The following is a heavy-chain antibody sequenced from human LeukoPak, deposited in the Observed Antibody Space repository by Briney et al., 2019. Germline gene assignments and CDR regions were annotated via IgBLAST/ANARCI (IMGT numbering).Heavy chain of an antibody. CDR3: ASRAAYDILTRKRQVGGKSFDY. Sequence: SETLSLTCAVYGGSFSGYYWSWIRQPPGKGLEWIGEINHSGSTNYNPSLKSRVTISVDTSKNQFSLKLSSVTAADTAVYYCASRAAYDILTRKRQVGGKSFDYWGQGTLVTVSS. V-gene: IGHV4-34*01. D-gene: IGHD3-9*01. CDR1: GGSFSGYY. CDR2: INHSGST. J-gene: IGHJ4*02.